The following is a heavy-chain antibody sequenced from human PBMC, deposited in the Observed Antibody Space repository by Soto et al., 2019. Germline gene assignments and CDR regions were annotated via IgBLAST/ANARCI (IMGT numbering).Heavy chain of an antibody. Sequence: PGGSLRLSCAASGFTFSNYVMNWVRQAPGKGLDWVSAISASGGSTYYADSAKGRFTISRDNSKNTLYLQMSSLRVEDTAVYFCVKEPLGYRYTAAHWGQGTLVTVSS. CDR1: GFTFSNYV. CDR2: ISASGGST. D-gene: IGHD2-2*01. J-gene: IGHJ4*02. V-gene: IGHV3-23*01. CDR3: VKEPLGYRYTAAH.